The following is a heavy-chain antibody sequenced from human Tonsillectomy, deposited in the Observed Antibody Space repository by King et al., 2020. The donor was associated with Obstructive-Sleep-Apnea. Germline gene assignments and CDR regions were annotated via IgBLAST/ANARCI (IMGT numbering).Heavy chain of an antibody. V-gene: IGHV3-7*03. CDR2: IKQTGSEK. CDR1: GFTFSDYW. J-gene: IGHJ4*02. CDR3: ASVGNYYGSGSYYGY. D-gene: IGHD3-10*01. Sequence: VQLVESGGGLVQPGGSLRLSCAASGFTFSDYWMTWVRQAPGKGLEWVANIKQTGSEKNYVDSLKGRFTISRDNAKNSLYLQMNSLRVEDTAVYYCASVGNYYGSGSYYGYWGQGTLVTVSS.